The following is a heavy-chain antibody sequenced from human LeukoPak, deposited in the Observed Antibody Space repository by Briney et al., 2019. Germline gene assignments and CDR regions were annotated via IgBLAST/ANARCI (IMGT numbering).Heavy chain of an antibody. Sequence: SETLSLTCTVSGGSITSGGYYWSWIRQHPGKGLEWMGYIYYSGSTYYNPSLKSRVTISVDTSKNQFSLKLSSVTAADTAVYYCARSDSYYDSSAWDPWGQGTLSPSPQ. D-gene: IGHD3-22*01. J-gene: IGHJ5*02. CDR3: ARSDSYYDSSAWDP. V-gene: IGHV4-31*03. CDR1: GGSITSGGYY. CDR2: IYYSGST.